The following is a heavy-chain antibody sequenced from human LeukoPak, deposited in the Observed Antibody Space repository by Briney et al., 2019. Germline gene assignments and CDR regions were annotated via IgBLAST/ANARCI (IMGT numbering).Heavy chain of an antibody. V-gene: IGHV3-53*01. CDR2: IYSGGST. CDR3: AGYTYGYLNAFDI. Sequence: PGGSLRLSCAASGLTFSSNYMSWVRQAPGKGLEWVSLIYSGGSTYYADSVKGRLTISRDNYNNTLYHQMNSLRAEDTAVYYCAGYTYGYLNAFDIWGQATMVSVCS. J-gene: IGHJ3*02. CDR1: GLTFSSNY. D-gene: IGHD5-18*01.